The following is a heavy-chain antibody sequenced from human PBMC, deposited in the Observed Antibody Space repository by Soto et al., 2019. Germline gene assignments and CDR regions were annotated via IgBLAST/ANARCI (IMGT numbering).Heavy chain of an antibody. CDR3: ARGAMIVVGPILSEYFQH. Sequence: SGTLSLTCTVSGGSISSGGYYWSWIRQHPGKGLEWIGYIYYSGSTYYNPSLKSRVTISVDTSKNQFSLKLSSVTAADTAVYYCARGAMIVVGPILSEYFQHWGQGTLVTVSS. V-gene: IGHV4-31*03. J-gene: IGHJ1*01. D-gene: IGHD3-22*01. CDR2: IYYSGST. CDR1: GGSISSGGYY.